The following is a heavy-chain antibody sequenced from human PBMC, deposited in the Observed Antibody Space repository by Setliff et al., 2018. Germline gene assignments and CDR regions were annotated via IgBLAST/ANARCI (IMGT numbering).Heavy chain of an antibody. D-gene: IGHD3-10*01. CDR1: GYSFIDYY. CDR3: ARPRSNYNRGAFSI. CDR2: VNPKNGGI. V-gene: IGHV1-2*06. Sequence: ASVKVSCKASGYSFIDYYIHWVRQVPGQGPEWMGRVNPKNGGILYSQKFEGRVSMTGDRTISTVYMDLRSLTFDDTAVYYCARPRSNYNRGAFSIWGQGTMVTV. J-gene: IGHJ3*02.